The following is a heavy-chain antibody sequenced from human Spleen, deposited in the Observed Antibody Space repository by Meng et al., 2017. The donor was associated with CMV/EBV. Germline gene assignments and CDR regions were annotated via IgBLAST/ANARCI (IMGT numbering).Heavy chain of an antibody. D-gene: IGHD2-15*01. J-gene: IGHJ4*02. V-gene: IGHV3-15*01. CDR3: TTDTLGYCSGGSCPDY. CDR1: GFTFSNAW. Sequence: GGSLRLSCAASGFTFSNAWMSWVRQAPGKGLEWVGRIKSKTDGGTTDYAAPVKGRFTIPRDDSKNTLYLQMNSLKTEDTAVYYCTTDTLGYCSGGSCPDYWGQGTLVTVSS. CDR2: IKSKTDGGTT.